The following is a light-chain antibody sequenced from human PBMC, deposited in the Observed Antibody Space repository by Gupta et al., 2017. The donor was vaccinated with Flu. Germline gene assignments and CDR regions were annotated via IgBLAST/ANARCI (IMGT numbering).Light chain of an antibody. J-gene: IGKJ1*01. Sequence: EIVLTQSPGTLSLSPGERATLSCRASQSVSSYLAWYQQKPGQAPKLLIYGASSRATGIPERFSGSGSGTDFTLTISRLEPEDFAVYYCQQDGTSPWTFGQGTKVEIK. CDR2: GAS. V-gene: IGKV3-20*01. CDR1: QSVSSY. CDR3: QQDGTSPWT.